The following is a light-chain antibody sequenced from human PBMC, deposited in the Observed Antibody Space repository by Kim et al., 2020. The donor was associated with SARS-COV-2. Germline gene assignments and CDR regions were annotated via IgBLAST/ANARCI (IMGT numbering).Light chain of an antibody. CDR3: EQYNSYPRT. CDR2: KAY. CDR1: QSMFSW. V-gene: IGKV1-5*03. J-gene: IGKJ4*01. Sequence: SVGDRVTITCVASQSMFSWLACCQHRPGTAPKLLIYKAYTVQTGVPSKFSGSGSGTEFTLTTSCLVPDDFATLSCEQYNSYPRTFGGGTKVDIK.